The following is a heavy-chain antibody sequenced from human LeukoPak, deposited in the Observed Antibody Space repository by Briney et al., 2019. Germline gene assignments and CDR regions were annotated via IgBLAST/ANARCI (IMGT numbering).Heavy chain of an antibody. CDR1: GGSISSYY. J-gene: IGHJ3*02. CDR3: ASDRFLEWFWAFDI. CDR2: IYTSGST. V-gene: IGHV4-4*07. Sequence: SETLSLTCTVSGGSISSYYWSWIRQPAGKGLEGIGRIYTSGSTNYNPSLKSRVTMSVDTSKNQFSLKLSSVTAADTAVYYCASDRFLEWFWAFDIWGQGTMVTVSS. D-gene: IGHD3-3*01.